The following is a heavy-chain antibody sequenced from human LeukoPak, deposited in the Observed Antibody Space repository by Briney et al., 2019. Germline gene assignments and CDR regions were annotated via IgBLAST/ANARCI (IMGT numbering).Heavy chain of an antibody. J-gene: IGHJ5*02. V-gene: IGHV1-46*01. Sequence: ASVKVSCKASGYTFTSYGISWVRQAPGQGLEWMGLINPSGSSTSYAQKFQGRLSLTKDMSTSTDYMELSSLRSEDTAVYYCARDNSVGDTAWWFDPWGQGTLVTVSS. D-gene: IGHD1-26*01. CDR3: ARDNSVGDTAWWFDP. CDR1: GYTFTSYG. CDR2: INPSGSST.